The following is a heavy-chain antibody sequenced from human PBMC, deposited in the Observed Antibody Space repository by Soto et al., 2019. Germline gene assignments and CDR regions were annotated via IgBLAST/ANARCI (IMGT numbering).Heavy chain of an antibody. CDR2: IRSSRSYI. D-gene: IGHD6-6*01. V-gene: IGHV3-21*01. CDR3: ARDSAAARLIPFDY. CDR1: GFTFSSYS. Sequence: EVQLVESGGGLVKPGGSLRLSCAASGFTFSSYSMNWVRRAPGKGLEWVSSIRSSRSYIYYADSVKGRFTISRDNAKNSLYLQMNSLRAQDTAVYYCARDSAAARLIPFDYWGQGTLVTVSS. J-gene: IGHJ4*02.